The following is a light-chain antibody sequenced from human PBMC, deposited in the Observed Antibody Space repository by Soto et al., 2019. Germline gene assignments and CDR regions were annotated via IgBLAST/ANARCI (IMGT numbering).Light chain of an antibody. Sequence: QSVLTQPRSASGSPGQSVTISCTGTSSDVGGYNYVSWYQQHPGKAPKLMIYDVSKRPSGVPDRLSGSKSGNTASLTISGLQAEDEADYYCCSYAGSYTLYVFGTGTKAPS. CDR1: SSDVGGYNY. CDR3: CSYAGSYTLYV. V-gene: IGLV2-11*01. J-gene: IGLJ1*01. CDR2: DVS.